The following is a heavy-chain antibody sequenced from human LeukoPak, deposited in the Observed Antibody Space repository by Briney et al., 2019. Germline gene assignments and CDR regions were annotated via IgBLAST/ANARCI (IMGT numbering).Heavy chain of an antibody. CDR3: ARGAQLTDY. J-gene: IGHJ4*02. V-gene: IGHV3-64*01. CDR2: IGPDGGTT. D-gene: IGHD6-13*01. Sequence: GGSLRLSCAASGFTFSAYGMHWVRQAPGKGLEYVSGIGPDGGTTYYAKSVKGRFTISRDNSKNMVYLQMGSLRADDMAVYYCARGAQLTDYWGQGTLVTVSS. CDR1: GFTFSAYG.